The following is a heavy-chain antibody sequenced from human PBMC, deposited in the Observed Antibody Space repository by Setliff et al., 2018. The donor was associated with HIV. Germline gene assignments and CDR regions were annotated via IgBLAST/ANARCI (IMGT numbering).Heavy chain of an antibody. CDR3: AREPSGDFWSGYSSRGLDY. D-gene: IGHD3-3*01. CDR1: GFIFTDYH. CDR2: FNPNSGVT. V-gene: IGHV1-2*06. Sequence: ASVKVSCKASGFIFTDYHIHWVRQAPGQGPEWMGRFNPNSGVTNSPQKFQGRVTMTRDTSINTAYMELTRLTSDDTAFYYCAREPSGDFWSGYSSRGLDYWGRGTLVT. J-gene: IGHJ4*02.